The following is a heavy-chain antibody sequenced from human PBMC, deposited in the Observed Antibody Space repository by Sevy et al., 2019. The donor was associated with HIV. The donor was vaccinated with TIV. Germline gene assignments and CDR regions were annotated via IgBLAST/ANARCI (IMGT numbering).Heavy chain of an antibody. J-gene: IGHJ4*02. Sequence: SEILSLTCTVSGGSISSGGYYWSWIRQHPGNGLEWIGYIYYSGSTYYNPSLKSRVTISVDTSKNQFSLKLSSVPAADTAVYYCARGFILKGGFYQPRVYFDYWGQGTLVTVSS. CDR1: GGSISSGGYY. CDR2: IYYSGST. CDR3: ARGFILKGGFYQPRVYFDY. D-gene: IGHD2-2*01. V-gene: IGHV4-31*03.